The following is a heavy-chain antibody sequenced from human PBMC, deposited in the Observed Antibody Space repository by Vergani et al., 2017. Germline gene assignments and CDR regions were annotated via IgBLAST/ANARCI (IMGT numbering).Heavy chain of an antibody. CDR2: IIPIFGTA. Sequence: QVQLVQSGAEVKKPGSSVKVSCKASGGTFSSYAISWVRQAPGQGLEWMGGIIPIFGTANYAQKLQGRVTMTTDTSTSTAYMELRSLRSDDTAVYYCARCLRSTSLNWFDPWGQGTLVTVSS. V-gene: IGHV1-69*06. CDR1: GGTFSSYA. CDR3: ARCLRSTSLNWFDP. J-gene: IGHJ5*02. D-gene: IGHD2-2*01.